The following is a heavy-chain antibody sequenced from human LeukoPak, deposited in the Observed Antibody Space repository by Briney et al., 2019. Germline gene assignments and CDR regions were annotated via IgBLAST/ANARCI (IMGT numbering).Heavy chain of an antibody. J-gene: IGHJ6*03. V-gene: IGHV3-30*02. D-gene: IGHD2-2*01. Sequence: GGSLRLSCAASGFTFSSYGMHWVRQAPGKGLEWVAFIRYDGSNKYYADSVKGRFTISRDNSKNTLYLQMNSLRAEDTAVYYCAKVPPGGQVDYYYMDVWGKGTTVTISS. CDR1: GFTFSSYG. CDR3: AKVPPGGQVDYYYMDV. CDR2: IRYDGSNK.